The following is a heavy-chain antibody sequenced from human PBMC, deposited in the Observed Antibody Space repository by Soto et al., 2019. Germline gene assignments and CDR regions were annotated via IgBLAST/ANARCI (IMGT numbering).Heavy chain of an antibody. CDR3: ARDGGDGYKYAFDI. CDR1: GYTFTSYA. D-gene: IGHD3-16*01. Sequence: ASVKVSCKASGYTFTSYAMHWVRQAPGQRLEWMGWINAGNGNTKYSQKFQGRVTITRDTSASTAYMELSSLRSEDTAVYYCARDGGDGYKYAFDIWGQVTMVTVSS. J-gene: IGHJ3*02. V-gene: IGHV1-3*01. CDR2: INAGNGNT.